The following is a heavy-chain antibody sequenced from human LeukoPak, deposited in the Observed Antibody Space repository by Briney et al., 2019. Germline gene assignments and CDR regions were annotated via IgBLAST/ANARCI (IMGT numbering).Heavy chain of an antibody. CDR1: GLTLSTYA. D-gene: IGHD1-1*01. J-gene: IGHJ4*02. Sequence: GGSLRLSCAASGLTLSTYAMHWVRQAPGKGLEYVSAINSNGGSTYYASSVEGRFTISRDNSKNTLYPQMGSLRVEDMAVYYCTAYTLTTHSWGPGTLVTVSS. V-gene: IGHV3-64*01. CDR2: INSNGGST. CDR3: TAYTLTTHS.